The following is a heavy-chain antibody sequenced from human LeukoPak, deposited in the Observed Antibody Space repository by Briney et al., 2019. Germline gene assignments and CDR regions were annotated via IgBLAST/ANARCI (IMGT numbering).Heavy chain of an antibody. V-gene: IGHV4-59*08. J-gene: IGHJ4*02. CDR2: MYYSGST. CDR3: ASLQAMAGTFDY. Sequence: SETLSLTCTVSGGSISNYYWSWIRQPPGKGLEWIAYMYYSGSTYYNPSLKSRVTISVDTSKNQFSLKLSSVTAADTAVYYCASLQAMAGTFDYWGQGTLVTVSS. CDR1: GGSISNYY. D-gene: IGHD6-19*01.